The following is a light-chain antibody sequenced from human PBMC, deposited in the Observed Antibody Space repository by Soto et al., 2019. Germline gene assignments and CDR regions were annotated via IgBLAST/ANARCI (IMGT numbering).Light chain of an antibody. J-gene: IGKJ1*01. CDR3: QQYRDSPMT. CDR2: DTS. V-gene: IGKV3-20*01. Sequence: EIVLTQSPGTLSLSPGERGTLSCRASQSVRDNYFAWYQQKPGQAPSLLIYDTSRRATGVPDRFTGSGSWTGFALNIRRVEAEEFAMYFSQQYRDSPMTFGQRTKVAIE. CDR1: QSVRDNY.